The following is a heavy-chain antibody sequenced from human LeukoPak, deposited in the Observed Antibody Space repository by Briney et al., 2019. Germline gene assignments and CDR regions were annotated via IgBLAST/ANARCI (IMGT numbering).Heavy chain of an antibody. D-gene: IGHD6-19*01. CDR3: ARLVGWGTDAFDI. CDR1: GGSISSYY. V-gene: IGHV4-4*07. Sequence: PSETLSLTCTVSGGSISSYYWNWIRQPAGKGLDWIGRIYTSGSTNYNPSLKSRVTISVDTSKNQFSLKLSSVTAADTAVYYCARLVGWGTDAFDIWGQGTMVTVSS. J-gene: IGHJ3*02. CDR2: IYTSGST.